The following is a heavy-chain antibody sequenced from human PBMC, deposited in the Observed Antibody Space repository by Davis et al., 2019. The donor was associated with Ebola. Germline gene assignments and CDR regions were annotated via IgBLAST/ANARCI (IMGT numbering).Heavy chain of an antibody. CDR2: INAGNGNT. D-gene: IGHD6-19*01. Sequence: AASVKVSCKASGYTFTSYAMHWVRQAPGQRLEWMGWINAGNGNTKYSQKFQGRVTITRDTSASTAYMELSSLRSEDTAVYYCAADPGPPVGSGYSSGWGWGQGTLVTVSS. CDR3: AADPGPPVGSGYSSGWG. CDR1: GYTFTSYA. J-gene: IGHJ4*02. V-gene: IGHV1-3*01.